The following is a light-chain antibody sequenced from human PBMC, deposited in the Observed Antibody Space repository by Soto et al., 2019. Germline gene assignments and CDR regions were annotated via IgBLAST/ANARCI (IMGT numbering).Light chain of an antibody. Sequence: DIHMTDSRASLCASLLVRVTITCRASQAIRNDLGWYQQKPAKAPKRLIYAASSLESGVPSRFSGSGSGTEFTLTISTLQPEDSATYYCLQHKTYPRTFGQGTKVDI. CDR3: LQHKTYPRT. J-gene: IGKJ1*01. CDR1: QAIRND. V-gene: IGKV1-17*01. CDR2: AAS.